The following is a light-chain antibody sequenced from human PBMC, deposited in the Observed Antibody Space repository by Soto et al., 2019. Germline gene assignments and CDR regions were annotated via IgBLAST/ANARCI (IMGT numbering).Light chain of an antibody. Sequence: DIQMTQSPSSLSASVGDRVSVTCRASQSISTFLNWYQQRPGEAPKLLIYAASSLQSGVPSRFSGSGSGADFTLTIGSLQPEDFATYYCQQSYSTPTFGGGTK. CDR1: QSISTF. CDR2: AAS. J-gene: IGKJ4*01. V-gene: IGKV1-39*01. CDR3: QQSYSTPT.